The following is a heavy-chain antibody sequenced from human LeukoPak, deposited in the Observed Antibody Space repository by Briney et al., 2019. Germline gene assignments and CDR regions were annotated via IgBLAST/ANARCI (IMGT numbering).Heavy chain of an antibody. J-gene: IGHJ4*02. Sequence: GGSLRLSCAASGFTFSSYNMNWVRQAPGKGLEWVSSISSSSTYIYYADSVKGRFTISRDNAKNSLYLQMSSLRAEDTAVYYCARAPYGSGSYSGSDYWGQGTLVTVSS. CDR2: ISSSSTYI. D-gene: IGHD3-10*01. V-gene: IGHV3-21*01. CDR1: GFTFSSYN. CDR3: ARAPYGSGSYSGSDY.